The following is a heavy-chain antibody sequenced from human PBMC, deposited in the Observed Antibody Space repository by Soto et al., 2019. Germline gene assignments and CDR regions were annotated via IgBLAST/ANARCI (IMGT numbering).Heavy chain of an antibody. CDR3: ARGAHSYGSW. D-gene: IGHD5-18*01. V-gene: IGHV4-34*01. CDR1: GGSFSGYY. CDR2: INHSGST. J-gene: IGHJ4*02. Sequence: PSETLSLTCAVYGGSFSGYYWSWIRQPPGKGLEWIGEINHSGSTNYNPSLKSRVTISVDTSKNQFSLKLSSVTAADTAVYYCARGAHSYGSWWGQGTLVTVSS.